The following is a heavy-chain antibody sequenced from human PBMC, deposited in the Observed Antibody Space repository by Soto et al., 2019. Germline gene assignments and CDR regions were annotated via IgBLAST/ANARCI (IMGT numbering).Heavy chain of an antibody. CDR3: AREKDIVVVPAAEGVYFDY. D-gene: IGHD2-2*01. CDR1: GYTFTSYY. J-gene: IGHJ4*02. V-gene: IGHV1-46*03. CDR2: INPSGGST. Sequence: QVQLVQSGAEVKKPGASVKVSCKASGYTFTSYYMHWVRQAPGQGLEWMGIINPSGGSTSYAQKFQGIATMTRDTSTSTVYKELSSLRSEDTAVYYCAREKDIVVVPAAEGVYFDYWGQGTLVTVSS.